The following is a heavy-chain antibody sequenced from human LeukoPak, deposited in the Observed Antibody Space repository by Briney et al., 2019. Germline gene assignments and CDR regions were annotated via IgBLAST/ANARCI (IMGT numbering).Heavy chain of an antibody. CDR3: ARESRGDFGGVDWFDP. V-gene: IGHV4-30-2*05. CDR2: IYHSGST. CDR1: GGSISSGGYS. J-gene: IGHJ5*02. Sequence: SETLSLTCTVSGGSISSGGYSWSWIRQPPGKGLEWIGYIYHSGSTYYNPSLKSRVTISVDTSKNQFSLKLSSVTAADTAVYYCARESRGDFGGVDWFDPWGQGTLVTVSS. D-gene: IGHD3-16*01.